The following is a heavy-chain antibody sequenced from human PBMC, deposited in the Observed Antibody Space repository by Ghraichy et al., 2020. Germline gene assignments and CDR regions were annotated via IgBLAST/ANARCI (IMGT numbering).Heavy chain of an antibody. CDR2: IYYSGST. J-gene: IGHJ5*02. D-gene: IGHD6-6*01. Sequence: SETLSLTCTVSGGSISSYYWSWIRQPPGKGLEWIGYIYYSGSTNYNPSLKSRVTISVDTSKNQFSLKLSSVTATDTAVYYCARSGSSSEFDPWGQGTLVTVSS. CDR3: ARSGSSSEFDP. V-gene: IGHV4-59*01. CDR1: GGSISSYY.